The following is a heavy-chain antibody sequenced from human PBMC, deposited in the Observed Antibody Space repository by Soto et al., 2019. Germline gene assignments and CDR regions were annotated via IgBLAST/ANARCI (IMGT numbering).Heavy chain of an antibody. CDR3: ARDNIEVAGTSPDY. CDR2: IYYSGST. Sequence: LSLTCTVSGGSISSGGYYWSWIRQHPGKGLEWIGYIYYSGSTYYNPSLKSRATISVDTSKNQFSLKLSSVTAADTAVYYCARDNIEVAGTSPDYWGQGTLVTVSS. D-gene: IGHD6-19*01. CDR1: GGSISSGGYY. V-gene: IGHV4-31*03. J-gene: IGHJ4*02.